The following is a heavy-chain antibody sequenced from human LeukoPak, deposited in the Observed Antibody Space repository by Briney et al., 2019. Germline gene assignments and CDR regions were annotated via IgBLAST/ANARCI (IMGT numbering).Heavy chain of an antibody. CDR3: ANGSGYDGDYYDSSGYSTDY. CDR2: ISAYNGNT. D-gene: IGHD3-22*01. J-gene: IGHJ4*02. V-gene: IGHV1-18*01. Sequence: ASVKVSCKASGYTFTSYGISWVRQAPGQGLEWMGWISAYNGNTNYAQKLQGRVTMTTDTSTSTAYMELRSLRSDDTAVYYCANGSGYDGDYYDSSGYSTDYWGQGTLVTVSS. CDR1: GYTFTSYG.